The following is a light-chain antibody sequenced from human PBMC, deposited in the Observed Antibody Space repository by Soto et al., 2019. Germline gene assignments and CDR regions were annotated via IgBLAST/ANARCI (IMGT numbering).Light chain of an antibody. CDR3: QQYSTYSWT. CDR1: QSSSSW. CDR2: DAS. J-gene: IGKJ1*01. Sequence: DNKMIQYGSSLSALVGDRVSIPSRASQSSSSWLAWYQQMPGKAPKLLSYDASSLHSGVPSRFSGSGSGTEFTLTISSLQPDDFATYYCQQYSTYSWTFGQATKV. V-gene: IGKV1-5*01.